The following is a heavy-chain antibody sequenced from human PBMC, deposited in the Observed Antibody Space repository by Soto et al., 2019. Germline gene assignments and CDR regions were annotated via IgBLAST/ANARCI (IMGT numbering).Heavy chain of an antibody. CDR2: INPNSGGT. D-gene: IGHD3-10*01. CDR1: GYTFTGYY. V-gene: IGHV1-2*02. J-gene: IGHJ4*02. CDR3: ARGVSVYYGSGSYLPDY. Sequence: ASVKVSCKASGYTFTGYYMHWVRQAPGQGLEWMGWINPNSGGTNYAQKFQGRVTMTRDTSISTAYMELSRLRSDDTAVYYCARGVSVYYGSGSYLPDYWGQGTLVTAPQ.